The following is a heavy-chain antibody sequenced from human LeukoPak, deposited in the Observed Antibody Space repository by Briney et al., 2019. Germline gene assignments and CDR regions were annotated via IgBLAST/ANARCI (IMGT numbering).Heavy chain of an antibody. J-gene: IGHJ6*04. CDR3: AELGITMIGGV. CDR1: GIIFSNYW. CDR2: INRDGSST. Sequence: GGSLRLSCAASGIIFSNYWMHWVRHAPGKGLVWVSRINRDGSSTSYADSVKGRFTISRDNAKNSLYLQMNSLRAEDTAVYYCAELGITMIGGVWGKGTTVTISS. D-gene: IGHD3-10*02. V-gene: IGHV3-74*01.